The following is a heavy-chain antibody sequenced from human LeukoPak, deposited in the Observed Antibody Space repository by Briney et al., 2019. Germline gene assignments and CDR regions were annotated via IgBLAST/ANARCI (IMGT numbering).Heavy chain of an antibody. Sequence: GGSLRLSCAASEFTVSTNYMTWVRQAPGKGLEWVSIIYSTGGRYYADSVKGRFTISRDNSKHTLYLQMNSLGGDDTAVYYCARGSDGWFAFDYWGQGILVTVSS. CDR1: EFTVSTNY. V-gene: IGHV3-66*01. J-gene: IGHJ4*02. D-gene: IGHD6-19*01. CDR3: ARGSDGWFAFDY. CDR2: IYSTGGR.